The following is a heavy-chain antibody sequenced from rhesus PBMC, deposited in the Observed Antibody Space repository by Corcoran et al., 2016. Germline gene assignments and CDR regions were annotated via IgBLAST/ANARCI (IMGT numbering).Heavy chain of an antibody. CDR3: ATRGY. J-gene: IGHJ4*01. CDR1: GYNFTDYY. Sequence: EVQLVQSGAEVKKPGASVKISCKASGYNFTDYYLHWVRKAPGKGLDWMGRFELEDGEAIHAQKCHDRVTITADTSTDTAYMELSSLRSEDTAVYYCATRGYWGQGVLVTGSS. CDR2: FELEDGEA. V-gene: IGHV1-111*02.